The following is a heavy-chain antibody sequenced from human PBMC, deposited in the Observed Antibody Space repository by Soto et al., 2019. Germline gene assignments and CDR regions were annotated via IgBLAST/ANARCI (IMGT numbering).Heavy chain of an antibody. J-gene: IGHJ6*02. Sequence: GGSLRLSCAASGFTFSSYAMHWVRQAPGKGLEWVAVISYDGSNKYYADSVKGRFTISRDNSKNTLYLQMNSLRAEDTAVYYCARSEGDYGYYYYGMAVWGQGTTVTVSS. V-gene: IGHV3-30-3*01. D-gene: IGHD4-17*01. CDR1: GFTFSSYA. CDR2: ISYDGSNK. CDR3: ARSEGDYGYYYYGMAV.